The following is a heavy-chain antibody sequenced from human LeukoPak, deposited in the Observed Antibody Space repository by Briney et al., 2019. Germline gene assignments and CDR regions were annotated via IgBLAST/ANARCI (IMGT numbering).Heavy chain of an antibody. V-gene: IGHV5-51*01. CDR2: IYPGDSDT. CDR3: ARSDFYGHSFDY. CDR1: GYSFTAHW. J-gene: IGHJ4*02. D-gene: IGHD2/OR15-2a*01. Sequence: GVSLKISCKGSGYSFTAHWIGWVRQMSGKGLEWMGIIYPGDSDTRYRPSFQGQVTISVDKSVSTAYLQWSSLKASDTAMYYCARSDFYGHSFDYWGQGTLVTVSS.